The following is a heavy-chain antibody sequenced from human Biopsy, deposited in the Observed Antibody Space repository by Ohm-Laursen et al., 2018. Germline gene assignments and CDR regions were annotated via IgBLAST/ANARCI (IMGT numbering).Heavy chain of an antibody. J-gene: IGHJ6*02. D-gene: IGHD6-13*01. V-gene: IGHV2-70*11. CDR1: GFSLSARGMC. Sequence: PTQTLTLTCSFSGFSLSARGMCVRWIRQAPGKALEWLARVDWDDYKDYSASLQTKLPISKDTSNDQVVLTVNNVDPADTATYYCARTPILIVSAGLVYRHRRHLQGMDVWGQGIAVTVS. CDR2: VDWDDYK. CDR3: ARTPILIVSAGLVYRHRRHLQGMDV.